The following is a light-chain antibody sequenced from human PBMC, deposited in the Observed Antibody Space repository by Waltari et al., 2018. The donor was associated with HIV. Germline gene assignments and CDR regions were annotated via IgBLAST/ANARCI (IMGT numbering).Light chain of an antibody. CDR3: QQSFGTPTT. V-gene: IGKV1-39*01. CDR1: QRIFKF. J-gene: IGKJ2*01. CDR2: AAS. Sequence: DIQMTQSPSSLSASVGDRVTITCRASQRIFKFLNWYQQRPGKAPKLLIYAASNLQSGVPLRFSGSASGTDFSLTISNLQPEDFATYYCQQSFGTPTTFGQGTKLEIK.